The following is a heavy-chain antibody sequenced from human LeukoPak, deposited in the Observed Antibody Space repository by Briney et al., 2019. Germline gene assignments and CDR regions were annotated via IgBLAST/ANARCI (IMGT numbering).Heavy chain of an antibody. D-gene: IGHD6-13*01. J-gene: IGHJ5*02. V-gene: IGHV1-2*02. CDR1: GYTFTDYY. CDR3: ARGPSSSPTDWLVP. CDR2: INPNSGGT. Sequence: ASVKVSCKASGYTFTDYYMHWVRQAPGHGLEWLGWINPNSGGTINAQKFRGRVTMTRDTSISTAYMELSRLRSDDTAVYYCARGPSSSPTDWLVPRGQGTLVTVSS.